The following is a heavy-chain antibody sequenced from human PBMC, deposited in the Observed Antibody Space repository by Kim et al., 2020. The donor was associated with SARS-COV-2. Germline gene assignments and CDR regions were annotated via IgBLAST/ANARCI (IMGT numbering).Heavy chain of an antibody. D-gene: IGHD3-3*01. CDR1: GGSFSAYS. CDR2: VNHSGIT. J-gene: IGHJ6*02. Sequence: SETLSLTCAVYGGSFSAYSWIWIRQAPGKGLEWIGAVNHSGITKYHPSLKSRVTISVDTSKNQFSLKLPSVTAADTAVFYCARGRAGVVPSPILGLGPYYYYYAMDVWGQGTTVTVS. CDR3: ARGRAGVVPSPILGLGPYYYYYAMDV. V-gene: IGHV4-34*01.